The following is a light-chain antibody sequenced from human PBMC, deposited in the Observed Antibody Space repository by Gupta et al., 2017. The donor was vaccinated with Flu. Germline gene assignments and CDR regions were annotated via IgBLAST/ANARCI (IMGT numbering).Light chain of an antibody. V-gene: IGKV3-15*01. J-gene: IGKJ4*01. Sequence: PATLAVSPGEGATLSGRASQTVTSNLAWDQQKPGQPPRLLIYGASTRATGFPARCSGSGYGTEFSLTISSLQSEDFAVYYCQQYNNWPLTFGGGTKVEIK. CDR3: QQYNNWPLT. CDR2: GAS. CDR1: QTVTSN.